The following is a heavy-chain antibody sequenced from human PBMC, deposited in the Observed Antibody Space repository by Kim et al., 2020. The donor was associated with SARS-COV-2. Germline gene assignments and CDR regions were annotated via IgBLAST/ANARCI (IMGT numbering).Heavy chain of an antibody. CDR3: ARDLGFGELRGMDV. Sequence: ASVKVSCKASGYTFTGYYMHWVRQAPGQGLEWMGWINPNSGGTNYAQKFQGRVTMTRDTSISTAYMELSRLRSDDTAVYYCARDLGFGELRGMDVWGQGTTVTVSS. D-gene: IGHD3-10*01. J-gene: IGHJ6*02. CDR2: INPNSGGT. V-gene: IGHV1-2*02. CDR1: GYTFTGYY.